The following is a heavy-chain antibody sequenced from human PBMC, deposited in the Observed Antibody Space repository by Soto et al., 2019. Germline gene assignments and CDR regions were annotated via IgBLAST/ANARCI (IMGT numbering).Heavy chain of an antibody. D-gene: IGHD2-21*01. V-gene: IGHV3-23*01. CDR1: GFTFSSYA. Sequence: PGGSLRLSCAASGFTFSSYAISWVRQAPGKGLEWISLIHIPGGRATYADSVRGRFTISIDNSENTVSLQMNSLRAEDTAIYYCGGHWHNYWGQGTLVTVSS. CDR3: GGHWHNY. CDR2: IHIPGGRA. J-gene: IGHJ4*02.